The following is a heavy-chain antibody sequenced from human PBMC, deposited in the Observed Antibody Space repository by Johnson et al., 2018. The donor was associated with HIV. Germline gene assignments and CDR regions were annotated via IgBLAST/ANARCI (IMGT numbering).Heavy chain of an antibody. D-gene: IGHD5-18*01. V-gene: IGHV3-11*04. J-gene: IGHJ3*02. CDR3: IQLDAFDI. CDR2: ISSSGSTI. Sequence: QVQLVESGGGLIQPGGSLRLSCAASGFTVSSNYMRWIRQAPGKGLEWVSYISSSGSTIYYADSGKGRFTIARDNAKNSLYLQMNSLRAEDTAVYYCIQLDAFDIWGQGTMVTVSS. CDR1: GFTVSSNY.